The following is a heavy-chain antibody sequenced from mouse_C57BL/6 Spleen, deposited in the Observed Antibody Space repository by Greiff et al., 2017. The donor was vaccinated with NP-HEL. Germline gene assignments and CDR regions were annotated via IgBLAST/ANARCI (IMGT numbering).Heavy chain of an antibody. CDR2: IDPSDSET. Sequence: QVQLQQPGAELVRPGSSVKLSCKASGYTFTSYWMHWVKQRPIQGLEWIGNIDPSDSETHYNQKFKDKATLTVDKSSSTAYMQLSSLTSEDSAVYYCARWNYGNTDYYAMDYWGQGTSVTVSS. V-gene: IGHV1-52*01. D-gene: IGHD2-1*01. CDR1: GYTFTSYW. J-gene: IGHJ4*01. CDR3: ARWNYGNTDYYAMDY.